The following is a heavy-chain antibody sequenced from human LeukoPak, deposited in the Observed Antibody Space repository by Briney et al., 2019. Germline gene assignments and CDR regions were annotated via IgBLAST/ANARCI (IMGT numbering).Heavy chain of an antibody. Sequence: SETLSLTCSVSGATMYDNYWSWIRQSPGKGREWLGYIYTYDRERTSYNPSLKSRITMSLDTSNRQFSLRLISVTAAGTAVYFCARQKSYYDSVGYWQDLGFFDYWGQGALVTVSS. V-gene: IGHV4-4*09. CDR2: IYTYDRERT. J-gene: IGHJ4*02. CDR1: GATMYDNY. CDR3: ARQKSYYDSVGYWQDLGFFDY. D-gene: IGHD3-22*01.